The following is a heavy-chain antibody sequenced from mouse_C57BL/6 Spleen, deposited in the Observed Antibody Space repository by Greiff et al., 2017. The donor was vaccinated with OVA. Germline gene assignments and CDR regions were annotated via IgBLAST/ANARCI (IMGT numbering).Heavy chain of an antibody. Sequence: QVQLKQSGAELVKPGASVKMSCKASGYTFTSYWITWVKQRPGQGLEWIGDIYPGSGSTNYNKKFKSKATLTVDTSSSTAYMQLSSLTSEDSAVYYCARGGDYAMDYWGQGTSVTVSS. CDR1: GYTFTSYW. CDR2: IYPGSGST. V-gene: IGHV1-55*01. D-gene: IGHD1-1*02. J-gene: IGHJ4*01. CDR3: ARGGDYAMDY.